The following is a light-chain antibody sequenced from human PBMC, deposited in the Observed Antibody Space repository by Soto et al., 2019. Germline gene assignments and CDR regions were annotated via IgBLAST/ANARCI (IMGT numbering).Light chain of an antibody. J-gene: IGLJ1*01. CDR3: SSYTSSSTSV. CDR2: EVR. CDR1: SSDVGGYNY. V-gene: IGLV2-14*01. Sequence: QSALTQPASVSGSPGQSITISCTGTSSDVGGYNYVSWYQQHPGKAPKLMIYEVRNRPSGVSSRFSGSKSGNTASLTISGLQAEDEADYYCSSYTSSSTSVFGTGTKVTVL.